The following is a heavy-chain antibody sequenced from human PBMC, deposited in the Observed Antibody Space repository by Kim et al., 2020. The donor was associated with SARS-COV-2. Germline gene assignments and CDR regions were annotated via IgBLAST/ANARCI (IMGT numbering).Heavy chain of an antibody. D-gene: IGHD3-22*01. Sequence: SETLSLTCTVSGGSISSSSYYWGWIRQPPGKGLEWIGSIYYSGSTYYNPSLKSRVTISVDTSKNQFSLKLSSVTAADTAVYYCARPHLGGSGYVVDYWGQGTLVTVSS. J-gene: IGHJ4*02. CDR3: ARPHLGGSGYVVDY. CDR2: IYYSGST. V-gene: IGHV4-39*01. CDR1: GGSISSSSYY.